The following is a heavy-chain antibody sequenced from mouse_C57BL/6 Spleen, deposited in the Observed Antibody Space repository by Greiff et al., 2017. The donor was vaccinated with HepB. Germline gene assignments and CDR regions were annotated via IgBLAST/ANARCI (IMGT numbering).Heavy chain of an antibody. CDR2: INPNYGTT. CDR1: GYSFTDYN. D-gene: IGHD2-4*01. J-gene: IGHJ2*01. V-gene: IGHV1-39*01. CDR3: AREGIYYDSYYFDY. Sequence: EVQLQESGPELVKPGASVKISCKASGYSFTDYNMNWVKQSNGKSLEWIGVINPNYGTTSYNQKFKGKATLTVDQSSSTAYMQLNSLTSGDSAVYYCAREGIYYDSYYFDYWGQGTTLTVSS.